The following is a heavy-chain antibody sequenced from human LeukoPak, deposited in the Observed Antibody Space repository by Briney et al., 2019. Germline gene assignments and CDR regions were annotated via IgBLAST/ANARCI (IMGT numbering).Heavy chain of an antibody. CDR1: GFTFSSSA. Sequence: PGGSLRLSCAASGFTFSSSAMSWVRQAPGKGLEWVSGINWNGGRTGYADSVKGRFTISRDNAKNSLYLQMNTLRAEDTALYYCASSKGSTGYFSAFDLWGQGTMVTVSS. CDR2: INWNGGRT. D-gene: IGHD3-22*01. CDR3: ASSKGSTGYFSAFDL. V-gene: IGHV3-20*04. J-gene: IGHJ3*01.